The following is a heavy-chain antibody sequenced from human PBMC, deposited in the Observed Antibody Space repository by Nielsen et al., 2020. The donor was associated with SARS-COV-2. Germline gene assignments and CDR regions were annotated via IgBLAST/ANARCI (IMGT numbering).Heavy chain of an antibody. V-gene: IGHV1-69*04. CDR2: IIPILGIA. J-gene: IGHJ4*02. D-gene: IGHD3-22*01. Sequence: WVRQAPGQGLEWMGRIIPILGIANYAQKFQGRVTITADKSTSTAYMELSSLRSEDTAVYYCARDGGTYYYDSSGYQNWGQGTLVTVSS. CDR3: ARDGGTYYYDSSGYQN.